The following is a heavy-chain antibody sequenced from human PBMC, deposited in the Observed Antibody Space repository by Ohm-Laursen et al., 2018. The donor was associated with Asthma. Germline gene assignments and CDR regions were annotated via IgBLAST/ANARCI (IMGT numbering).Heavy chain of an antibody. CDR2: ISGSGGST. CDR3: AKGKIGLSDY. V-gene: IGHV3-23*01. J-gene: IGHJ4*02. CDR1: GFTFSSYA. Sequence: SLRLSCSASGFTFSSYAMSWVRQAPGKGLGWVSAISGSGGSTYYADSVKGRFTISRDNSKNTLYLQMNSLRAEDTAVYYCAKGKIGLSDYWGQGTLVTVSS. D-gene: IGHD2/OR15-2a*01.